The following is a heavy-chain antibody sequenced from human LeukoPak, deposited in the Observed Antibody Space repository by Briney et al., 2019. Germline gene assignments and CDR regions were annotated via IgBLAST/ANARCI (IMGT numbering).Heavy chain of an antibody. CDR1: GGSISGYY. CDR2: IYYSGST. J-gene: IGHJ4*02. D-gene: IGHD6-6*01. CDR3: AGGQPLVQGRFDY. V-gene: IGHV4-59*01. Sequence: PSETLSLTCTVSGGSISGYYWSWIRQPPGKGLEWIGYIYYSGSTNYNPSLKSRVTMSVDTSKNQFSLNLTSLTAADTAVYYCAGGQPLVQGRFDYWGQGTLVTVSS.